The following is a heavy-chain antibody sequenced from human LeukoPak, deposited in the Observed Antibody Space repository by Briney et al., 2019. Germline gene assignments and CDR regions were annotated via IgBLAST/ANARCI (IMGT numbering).Heavy chain of an antibody. J-gene: IGHJ4*02. CDR2: IDSAGRNT. CDR1: GFTFSSYS. CDR3: VRGGSGSYSPYDY. V-gene: IGHV3-74*01. Sequence: PGGSLRLSCAASGFTFSSYSMNWVRQAPGKGLVWVSRIDSAGRNTTYADSVKGRFTSSRDNAKNTLYLQMNSLRVEDTAVYYCVRGGSGSYSPYDYWGQGTVVTVSS. D-gene: IGHD1-26*01.